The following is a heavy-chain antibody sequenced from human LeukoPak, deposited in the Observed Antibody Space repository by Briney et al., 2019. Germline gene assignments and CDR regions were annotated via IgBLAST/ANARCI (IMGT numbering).Heavy chain of an antibody. V-gene: IGHV5-51*01. J-gene: IGHJ4*02. CDR1: GYSFTSYW. CDR3: ARQIVATIKVFDY. CDR2: IYPGDSDT. D-gene: IGHD5-12*01. Sequence: GESPKISCKGSGYSFTSYWIGWVRQMPGKGLEWMGIIYPGDSDTRYSPSFQGQVTISADKSISTVYLQWSSLKASDTAMYYCARQIVATIKVFDYWGQGTLVTVSS.